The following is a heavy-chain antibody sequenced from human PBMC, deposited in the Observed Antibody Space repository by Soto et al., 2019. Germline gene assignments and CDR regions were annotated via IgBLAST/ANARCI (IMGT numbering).Heavy chain of an antibody. V-gene: IGHV3-30-3*01. D-gene: IGHD5-12*01. Sequence: QVQLVESGGGVVQPGRSLRLSCAASGFTLSGYAMHWVRQAPGKGLEWVAVISYDGSNKYYADSVKGRFTISRDNSKNTMYLQMNSLRGEDTGLYDCSRDLEMATRTSDDWGQGTLVTVSS. CDR1: GFTLSGYA. CDR3: SRDLEMATRTSDD. J-gene: IGHJ4*02. CDR2: ISYDGSNK.